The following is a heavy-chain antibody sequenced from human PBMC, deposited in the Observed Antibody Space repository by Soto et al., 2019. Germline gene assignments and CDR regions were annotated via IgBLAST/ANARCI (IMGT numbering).Heavy chain of an antibody. D-gene: IGHD3-22*01. CDR1: GGSISSSNW. Sequence: TSETLSLTCAVSGGSISSSNWWSWVRQPPGKGLEWIGEIYHSGSTNYNPSLKSRVTISVDKSKNQFSLKLSSVTAADTAVYYCARGAGGDYYDSSGMNLRFSRDIWFDPWGQGTLVTVSS. V-gene: IGHV4-4*02. J-gene: IGHJ5*02. CDR2: IYHSGST. CDR3: ARGAGGDYYDSSGMNLRFSRDIWFDP.